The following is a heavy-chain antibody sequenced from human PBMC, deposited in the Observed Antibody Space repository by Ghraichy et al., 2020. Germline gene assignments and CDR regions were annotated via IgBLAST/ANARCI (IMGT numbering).Heavy chain of an antibody. CDR3: AKDLSSPPGRDVVAAAKGFDP. Sequence: GESLNISCAASGFTFSSYAMSWVRQAPGKGLEWVSAISGSGGSTYYADSVKGRFTISRDNSKNTLYLQMNSLRAEDTAVYYCAKDLSSPPGRDVVAAAKGFDPWGQGTLVTVSS. D-gene: IGHD6-13*01. CDR2: ISGSGGST. V-gene: IGHV3-23*01. J-gene: IGHJ5*02. CDR1: GFTFSSYA.